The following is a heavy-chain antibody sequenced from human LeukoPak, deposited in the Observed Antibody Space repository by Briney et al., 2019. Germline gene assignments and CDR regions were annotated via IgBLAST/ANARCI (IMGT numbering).Heavy chain of an antibody. Sequence: PGGSLRLSCAASGFTVSSNYMSWVRQAPGKGLEWVSVIYSGGSTYYADSVKGRFTISRDNSKNTLYLQMNGLRAEDTAVYYCAAYGGNPHDAFDIWGQGTMVTVSS. CDR3: AAYGGNPHDAFDI. V-gene: IGHV3-66*01. CDR2: IYSGGST. J-gene: IGHJ3*02. D-gene: IGHD4-23*01. CDR1: GFTVSSNY.